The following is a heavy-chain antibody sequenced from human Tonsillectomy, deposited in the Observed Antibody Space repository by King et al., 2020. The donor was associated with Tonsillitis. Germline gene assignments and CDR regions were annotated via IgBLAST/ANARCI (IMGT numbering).Heavy chain of an antibody. J-gene: IGHJ4*02. V-gene: IGHV3-30*01. Sequence: VQLVESGGGVVQPGRSLRLSCAASGFTFSTYAMHWVRQAPGKGLEWVAVISYDGSDKDYADSVKGRFTISRDNSKNTLFLQMNSLRAEDTAVYYCARGLWFGEFTYWGQGTLVTVSS. D-gene: IGHD3-10*01. CDR2: ISYDGSDK. CDR3: ARGLWFGEFTY. CDR1: GFTFSTYA.